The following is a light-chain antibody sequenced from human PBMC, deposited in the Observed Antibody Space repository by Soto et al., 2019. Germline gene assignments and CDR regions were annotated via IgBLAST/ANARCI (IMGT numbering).Light chain of an antibody. CDR3: CSSASSDTYV. Sequence: QSVLTQPRSVSGSPGQSVTISCTGTSSDVGGYSYVSWYQQHPNKAPKLMIYDVTKRPSGVPDRFSGSKSGNTASLTISGLQAEDEADYYCCSSASSDTYVLGTGTKVTVL. V-gene: IGLV2-11*01. CDR1: SSDVGGYSY. CDR2: DVT. J-gene: IGLJ1*01.